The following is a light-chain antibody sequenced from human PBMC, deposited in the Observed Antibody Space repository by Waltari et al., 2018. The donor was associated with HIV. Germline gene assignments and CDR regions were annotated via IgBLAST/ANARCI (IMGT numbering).Light chain of an antibody. Sequence: QSALTQPASVSGSPGQSITISCTGTNSDIGGHNSVAWYQQHPGKAPKLIIYDVSNRPAGVSVRFSGSKSGNTASLTISGLQAEDEADYYCKSSTTRSTPCVFGSGTKVTVL. CDR1: NSDIGGHNS. CDR3: KSSTTRSTPCV. CDR2: DVS. J-gene: IGLJ1*01. V-gene: IGLV2-14*01.